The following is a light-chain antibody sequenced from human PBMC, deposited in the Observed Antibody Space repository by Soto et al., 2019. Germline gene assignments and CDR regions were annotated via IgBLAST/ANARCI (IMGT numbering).Light chain of an antibody. CDR1: SSNIGAGYD. Sequence: PGQRVTISCTGSSSNIGAGYDVHWYQQLPGTAPKLLIYGNSNRPSGVPDRFSGSKSGTSASLAITGLQAEDEADYYCQSYDSSLSGYVFGTGTKVTVL. V-gene: IGLV1-40*01. J-gene: IGLJ1*01. CDR2: GNS. CDR3: QSYDSSLSGYV.